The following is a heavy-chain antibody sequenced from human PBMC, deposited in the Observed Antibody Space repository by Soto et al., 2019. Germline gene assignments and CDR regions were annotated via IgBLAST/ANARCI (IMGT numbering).Heavy chain of an antibody. J-gene: IGHJ6*02. D-gene: IGHD3-3*01. CDR3: ANVKVDFWSGYLYYYGMDV. Sequence: PGGSLRLSCAASGFTFSSYAMSWVRQAPGKGLEWVSAISGSGGSTYYADSVKGRFTISRDNSKNTLYLQMNSLRAEDTAVYYCANVKVDFWSGYLYYYGMDVWGQGTTVTVSS. CDR2: ISGSGGST. CDR1: GFTFSSYA. V-gene: IGHV3-23*01.